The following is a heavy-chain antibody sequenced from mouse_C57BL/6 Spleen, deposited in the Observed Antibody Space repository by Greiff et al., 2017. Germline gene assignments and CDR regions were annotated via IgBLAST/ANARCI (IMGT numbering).Heavy chain of an antibody. CDR3: ARRLSYSNYVGYAMDY. D-gene: IGHD2-5*01. Sequence: EVMLVESGGGLVKPGGSLKLSCAASGFTFSDYGMHWVRQAPEKGLEWVAYISSGSSTIYYADTVKGRFTISRDNAKNTLFLQMTSLRSEDTAMYYCARRLSYSNYVGYAMDYWGQGTSVTVSS. V-gene: IGHV5-17*01. J-gene: IGHJ4*01. CDR2: ISSGSSTI. CDR1: GFTFSDYG.